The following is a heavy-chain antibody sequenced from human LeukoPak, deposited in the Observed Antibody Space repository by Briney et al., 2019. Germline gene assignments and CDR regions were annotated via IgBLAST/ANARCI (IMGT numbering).Heavy chain of an antibody. J-gene: IGHJ4*02. CDR2: INPYSGDR. Sequence: GASVKISCKACGYTFTAYYMHWVRQAPGQGLEWMGWINPYSGDRNYAQKFQGRVTMTGDTSISTAYMELSRLQSDDTAVYYCARDGACSSTSCQSFDYWGQGTLVTVSS. V-gene: IGHV1-2*02. CDR1: GYTFTAYY. D-gene: IGHD2-2*01. CDR3: ARDGACSSTSCQSFDY.